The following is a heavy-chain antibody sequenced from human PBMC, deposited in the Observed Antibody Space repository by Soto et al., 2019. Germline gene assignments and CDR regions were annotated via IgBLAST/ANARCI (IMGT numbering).Heavy chain of an antibody. CDR3: ATLRFLEWPQGGYYYYMDV. CDR1: GYNFTSYD. Sequence: ASVKISCKASGYNFTSYDINWVRQATGQGLEWMGWMNPNSGNTGYAQKFQGRVTMTRSTSISTAYMELSSLRSEDTAVYYCATLRFLEWPQGGYYYYMDVWGKGTTVTVSS. CDR2: MNPNSGNT. V-gene: IGHV1-8*01. D-gene: IGHD3-3*01. J-gene: IGHJ6*03.